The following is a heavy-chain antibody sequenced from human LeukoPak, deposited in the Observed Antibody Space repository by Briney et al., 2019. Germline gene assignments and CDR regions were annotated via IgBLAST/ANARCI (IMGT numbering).Heavy chain of an antibody. J-gene: IGHJ4*02. CDR3: ARVGYSYGDFDY. CDR1: GGSISRSY. D-gene: IGHD5-18*01. Sequence: SSETLSLTCTVSGGSISRSYWSWIRQPPGKGLEWIGYIYYSGSTNYNPSLKSRVTISVDTSKNQFSLKLSSVTAADTAVYYCARVGYSYGDFDYWGQGTLVTVSS. CDR2: IYYSGST. V-gene: IGHV4-59*01.